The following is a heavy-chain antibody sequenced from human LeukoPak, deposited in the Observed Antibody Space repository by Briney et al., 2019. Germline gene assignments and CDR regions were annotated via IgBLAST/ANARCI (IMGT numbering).Heavy chain of an antibody. Sequence: GGSLRLSCAASGFIFSDYYMSWIRQAPGKGLEWVSYISTSGGTIYYADSVKGRFTISRDNAKNSLYLQMNSLRAEDMAVYYCARVLGSYHPDYWGQGTLVTVSS. D-gene: IGHD1-26*01. CDR1: GFIFSDYY. V-gene: IGHV3-11*04. J-gene: IGHJ4*02. CDR3: ARVLGSYHPDY. CDR2: ISTSGGTI.